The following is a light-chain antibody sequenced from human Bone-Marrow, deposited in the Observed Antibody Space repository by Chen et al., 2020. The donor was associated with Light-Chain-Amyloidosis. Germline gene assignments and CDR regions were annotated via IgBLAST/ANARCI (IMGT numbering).Light chain of an antibody. V-gene: IGLV3-21*02. J-gene: IGLJ3*02. Sequence: SYVLTQPSSVSVAPGQTATIACGGNNIGSTSVHWYQQTPGQAPLLVVYDESDRPSGIPERLSAANAGNTATLTISRVEAGDEADEDCQVWDRSSDRPVFGGGTKLTVL. CDR2: DES. CDR1: NIGSTS. CDR3: QVWDRSSDRPV.